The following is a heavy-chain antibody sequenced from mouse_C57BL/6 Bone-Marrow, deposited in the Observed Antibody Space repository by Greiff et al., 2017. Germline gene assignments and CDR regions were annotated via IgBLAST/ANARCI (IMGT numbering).Heavy chain of an antibody. Sequence: EVKLMESVGGLVQPGSSMKLSCTASGFTFSDYYMAWVRQVPEKGLEWVANINYDGSSTYYLDSLKSRFIITTDNAKNMLYMQVSSVKSEDTATYYCATGGKTDFAYWGQGTLVTVSA. CDR2: INYDGSST. D-gene: IGHD4-1*01. J-gene: IGHJ3*01. CDR3: ATGGKTDFAY. V-gene: IGHV5-16*01. CDR1: GFTFSDYY.